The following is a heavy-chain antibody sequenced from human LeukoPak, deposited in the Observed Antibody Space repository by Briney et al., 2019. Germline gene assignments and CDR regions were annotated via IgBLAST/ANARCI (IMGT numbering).Heavy chain of an antibody. CDR3: ARVPMVRAIEYYYYYGMDV. J-gene: IGHJ6*02. CDR1: GASISSDGYY. D-gene: IGHD3-10*01. CDR2: ISYSGST. V-gene: IGHV4-31*03. Sequence: SETLSLTCTVSGASISSDGYYWSWVRQHPGKGLEWMGYISYSGSTYYNPSLKSRLTISADTSKNQFSLKLSSVTAADTAVYYCARVPMVRAIEYYYYYGMDVWGQGTTVTVSS.